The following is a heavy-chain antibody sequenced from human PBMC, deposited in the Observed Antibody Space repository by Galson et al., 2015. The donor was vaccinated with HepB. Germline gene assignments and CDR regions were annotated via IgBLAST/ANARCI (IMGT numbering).Heavy chain of an antibody. V-gene: IGHV1-18*04. Sequence: SVKVSCKASGYTFTSYGISWVRQAPGQGLEWMGWISAYNGNTNYAQKLQGRVTMTTDTSTSTAYMELRSLRSDDTAVYYCARAEQWLVPGESPKPPHLPYYGMDVWGQGTTVTVSS. CDR2: ISAYNGNT. D-gene: IGHD6-19*01. CDR1: GYTFTSYG. J-gene: IGHJ6*02. CDR3: ARAEQWLVPGESPKPPHLPYYGMDV.